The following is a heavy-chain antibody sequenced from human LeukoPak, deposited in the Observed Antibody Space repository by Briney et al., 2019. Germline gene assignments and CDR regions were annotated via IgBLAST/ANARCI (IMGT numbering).Heavy chain of an antibody. D-gene: IGHD3-16*01. V-gene: IGHV5-51*01. J-gene: IGHJ3*02. Sequence: GESLKISCKGSGYSFTSYWIGWVRQMPGKGLEWMGIIYPGDSDTRYSPSFQGQVTISADKSISTAYLQWSSLKASDTAMYYCARFPPPIMITFGGPIGGDAFDIWGQGTMVTVSS. CDR1: GYSFTSYW. CDR3: ARFPPPIMITFGGPIGGDAFDI. CDR2: IYPGDSDT.